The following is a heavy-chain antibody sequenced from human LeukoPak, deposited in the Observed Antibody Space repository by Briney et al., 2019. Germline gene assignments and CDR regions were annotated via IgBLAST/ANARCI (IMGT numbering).Heavy chain of an antibody. V-gene: IGHV1-18*01. CDR2: ISAYNGNT. J-gene: IGHJ6*03. CDR1: GYTFTSYD. CDR3: ARQLKAVAGYYYYMDV. Sequence: ASVKVSCKASGYTFTSYDINWVRQATGQGLEWMGWISAYNGNTNYAQKLQGRVTMTTDTSTSTAYMELRSLRSDDTAVYYCARQLKAVAGYYYYMDVWGKGTTVTVSS. D-gene: IGHD6-19*01.